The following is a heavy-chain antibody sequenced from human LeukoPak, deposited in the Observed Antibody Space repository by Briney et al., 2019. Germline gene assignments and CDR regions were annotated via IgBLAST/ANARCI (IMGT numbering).Heavy chain of an antibody. J-gene: IGHJ4*02. CDR2: IYTSGST. CDR1: GDSISSGIYF. V-gene: IGHV4-61*02. D-gene: IGHD3-10*01. CDR3: ARAKGTYGVDY. Sequence: PSETLSLTCTVSGDSISSGIYFWTWIRQPAGKGLEWIGRIYTSGSTNYNPSLKSRVTISFDTSKNQFSLRLSSVTAADTAVYYCARAKGTYGVDYWGQGILVTASS.